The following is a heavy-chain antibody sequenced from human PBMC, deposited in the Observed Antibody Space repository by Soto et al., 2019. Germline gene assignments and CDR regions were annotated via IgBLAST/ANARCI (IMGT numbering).Heavy chain of an antibody. CDR3: ANLVTTDS. D-gene: IGHD4-17*01. V-gene: IGHV3-23*01. Sequence: EVQLLESGGGLVQPGGSLRLSCAASGFPFDDYGMTWVRQAPGKGLEWVSTISESGGSTYYADSVKGRFTISRDNSKNTLYLQMNSLTAEDTALYYCANLVTTDSWGRGTLVTVSS. J-gene: IGHJ4*02. CDR1: GFPFDDYG. CDR2: ISESGGST.